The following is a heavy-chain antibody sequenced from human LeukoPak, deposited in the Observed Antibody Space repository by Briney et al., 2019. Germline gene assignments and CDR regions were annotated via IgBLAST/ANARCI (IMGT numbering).Heavy chain of an antibody. V-gene: IGHV4-59*01. J-gene: IGHJ5*02. CDR2: IYYSGST. CDR3: ARGYSGRDWIDGSNWFDP. D-gene: IGHD1-1*01. Sequence: SETLSLTCTVSGGSISSYYWSWIRQPPGKGLEWIGYIYYSGSTNYNPSLKSRVTISVDTSKNQFSLKLSSVTAADTAVYYCARGYSGRDWIDGSNWFDPWGQGTLVTVSS. CDR1: GGSISSYY.